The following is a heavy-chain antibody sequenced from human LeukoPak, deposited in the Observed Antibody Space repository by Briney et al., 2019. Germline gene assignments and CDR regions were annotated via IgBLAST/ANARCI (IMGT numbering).Heavy chain of an antibody. CDR3: AGESTRMDFDY. Sequence: SETLSLTCTVSGGSISSYYWSWIRQPAGKGLEWIGRIYTSGSTNYSPSLKSRVTMSVDTSKNQFSLKLSSVTAADTAVYYCAGESTRMDFDYWGQGTLVTVSS. V-gene: IGHV4-4*07. CDR2: IYTSGST. J-gene: IGHJ4*02. D-gene: IGHD1-1*01. CDR1: GGSISSYY.